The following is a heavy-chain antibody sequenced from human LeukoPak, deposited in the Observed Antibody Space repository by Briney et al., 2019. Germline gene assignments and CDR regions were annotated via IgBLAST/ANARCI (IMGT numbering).Heavy chain of an antibody. J-gene: IGHJ4*02. V-gene: IGHV3-7*03. D-gene: IGHD1-26*01. Sequence: GGSLRLSCAASGFTFSTYWMCWVRQAPGKGLEWVANIKQDGSEKYYVDSVKGRFTISRDNSKNSLYLQMNSLRTEDTALYYCAKGESGSYHTTTFEYWGQGTLVTVSS. CDR2: IKQDGSEK. CDR1: GFTFSTYW. CDR3: AKGESGSYHTTTFEY.